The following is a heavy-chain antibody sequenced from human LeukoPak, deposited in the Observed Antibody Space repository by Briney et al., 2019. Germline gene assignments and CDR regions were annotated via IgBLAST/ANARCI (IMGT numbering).Heavy chain of an antibody. D-gene: IGHD1-26*01. Sequence: GGSLRLSCAASGFTFSSYAMNWVRQAPGKGLEWVSYISGSSSTIYYADSVKGRFTISRDNAKNSLYLQMNSLRAEDTAVYYCARVGANDAFDIWGQGTMVTVSS. CDR3: ARVGANDAFDI. CDR1: GFTFSSYA. J-gene: IGHJ3*02. V-gene: IGHV3-48*04. CDR2: ISGSSSTI.